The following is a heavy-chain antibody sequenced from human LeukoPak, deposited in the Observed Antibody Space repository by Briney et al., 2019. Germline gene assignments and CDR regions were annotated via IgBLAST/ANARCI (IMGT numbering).Heavy chain of an antibody. V-gene: IGHV4-34*01. Sequence: PSETLSLTCAVYGGSFSGYYWSWIRQPPGKGLEWIGEINHSGSTNYNPSLKSRVTISVDTSKNQFSLKLSSVTAADTAVYYCRTMVRGVMRDYWGQGTLVTVSS. CDR1: GGSFSGYY. CDR3: RTMVRGVMRDY. D-gene: IGHD3-10*01. CDR2: INHSGST. J-gene: IGHJ4*02.